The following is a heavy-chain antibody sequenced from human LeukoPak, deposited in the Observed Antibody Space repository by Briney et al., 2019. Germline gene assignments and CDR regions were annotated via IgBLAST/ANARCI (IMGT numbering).Heavy chain of an antibody. J-gene: IGHJ4*02. CDR1: GFTFRSYG. CDR3: ARASGDIVETATMGSY. D-gene: IGHD5-18*01. V-gene: IGHV3-33*01. Sequence: GRSLRLSCAASGFTFRSYGTHGVRQTPDKGLERVAVIWYDGSNKYYADSVKDRFTISRDNSKNSLYLQMNSLRAEDTAVYYCARASGDIVETATMGSYWGQGTLVTVSS. CDR2: IWYDGSNK.